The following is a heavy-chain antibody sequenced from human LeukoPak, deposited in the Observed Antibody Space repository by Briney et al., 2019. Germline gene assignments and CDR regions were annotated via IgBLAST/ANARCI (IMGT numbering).Heavy chain of an antibody. CDR1: GYGFTGYY. V-gene: IGHV1-2*02. D-gene: IGHD6-19*01. J-gene: IGHJ5*02. Sequence: ASVKVSCKASGYGFTGYYIQWVRQAPGQGLEWVGWVNPNRGGTKYAQKFQGRVTMTRDTSITTAYMGLSRLRSDDTAVYYCAKGRVVAGSKSLTYHWFDPWGQGTLVTVSS. CDR3: AKGRVVAGSKSLTYHWFDP. CDR2: VNPNRGGT.